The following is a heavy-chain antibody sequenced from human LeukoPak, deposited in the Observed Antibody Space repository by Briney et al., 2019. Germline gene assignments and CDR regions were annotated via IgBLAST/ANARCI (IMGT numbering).Heavy chain of an antibody. CDR3: NPYNWNAELFDY. V-gene: IGHV3-73*01. CDR1: GFTFSGSA. J-gene: IGHJ4*02. CDR2: VKTKANNYAT. Sequence: PGGSLRLSCAASGFTFSGSAMHWVRQASGKGLEWVGLVKTKANNYATAYAASVKGRFTISRDDSKNTAYLEMNNLKTEDTAVYYCNPYNWNAELFDYWGQGALVTVSS. D-gene: IGHD1-1*01.